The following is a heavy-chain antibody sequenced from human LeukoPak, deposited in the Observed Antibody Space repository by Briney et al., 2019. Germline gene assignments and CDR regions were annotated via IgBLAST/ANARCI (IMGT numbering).Heavy chain of an antibody. J-gene: IGHJ4*02. V-gene: IGHV3-23*01. CDR2: ISGGGVSA. CDR3: AKDYSSGWYIDY. CDR1: GFTFSSYA. Sequence: PGGSLRLSCAASGFTFSSYAMSWGRQAPGKGLGWVSAISGGGVSAYYADSVKGRFTISRDNSKNTLYLQMNSLRAEDTAVYYCAKDYSSGWYIDYWGQGTLVTVSS. D-gene: IGHD6-19*01.